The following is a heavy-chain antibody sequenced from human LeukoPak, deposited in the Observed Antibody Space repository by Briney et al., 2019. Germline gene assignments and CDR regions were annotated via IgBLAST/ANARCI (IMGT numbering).Heavy chain of an antibody. CDR3: ARDTAFSFDY. CDR2: ISGSSGNI. V-gene: IGHV3-48*01. J-gene: IGHJ4*02. Sequence: TGGSLRLSCAASGFTFSRFRMNWVRQAPGKGLEWVSYISGSSGNIHYADSVKGRFTISRDNAKNSLYLQMNSLRAEDTAVYYCARDTAFSFDYWGQGNLVTVSS. D-gene: IGHD2-21*02. CDR1: GFTFSRFR.